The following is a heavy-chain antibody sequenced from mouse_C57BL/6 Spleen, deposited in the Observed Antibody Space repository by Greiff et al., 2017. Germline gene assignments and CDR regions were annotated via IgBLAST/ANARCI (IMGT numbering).Heavy chain of an antibody. CDR2: IYPGDGDT. Sequence: QVQLQQSGPELVKPGASVKISCKASGYAFSSSWMNWVKQRPGKGLEWIGRIYPGDGDTNYNGKFKGKATLTADKSSSTAYMQLSRLTSEDSAVYFCASYYGNFYFDYWGKGTTLTVSS. CDR3: ASYYGNFYFDY. J-gene: IGHJ2*01. V-gene: IGHV1-82*01. D-gene: IGHD2-1*01. CDR1: GYAFSSSW.